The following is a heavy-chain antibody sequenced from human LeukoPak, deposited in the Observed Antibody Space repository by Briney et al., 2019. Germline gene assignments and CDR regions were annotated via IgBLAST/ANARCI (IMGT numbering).Heavy chain of an antibody. Sequence: GGSLRLSCAASGFPFGDYAVSWFRQAPGKGLEWVSLIRTKAEGGSTAYAASVKGRFTISRDDSKSIPYLQMNSLESEDTAVYYCTRARPVDYWGQGILVTVSS. CDR3: TRARPVDY. J-gene: IGHJ4*02. CDR2: IRTKAEGGST. CDR1: GFPFGDYA. V-gene: IGHV3-49*03.